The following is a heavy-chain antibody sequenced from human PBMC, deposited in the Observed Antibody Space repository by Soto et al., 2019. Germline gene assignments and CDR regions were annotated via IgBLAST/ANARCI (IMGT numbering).Heavy chain of an antibody. CDR3: ARDPQPGGRYWFDP. D-gene: IGHD2-2*01. V-gene: IGHV1-18*01. CDR2: ISAYNGNA. CDR1: GYTFTSYG. Sequence: ASVKVSCKASGYTFTSYGISWVRQAPGQGLEWMGWISAYNGNANYAQKLQGRVTMTTDTSTSTAYMELRSLRSDDTAVYYCARDPQPGGRYWFDPWGQGTLVTVSS. J-gene: IGHJ5*02.